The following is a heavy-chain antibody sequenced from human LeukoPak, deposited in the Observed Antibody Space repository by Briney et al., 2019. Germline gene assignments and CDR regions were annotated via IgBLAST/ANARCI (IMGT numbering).Heavy chain of an antibody. V-gene: IGHV3-11*01. CDR1: GFTFSDYY. J-gene: IGHJ4*02. CDR2: ISSSGGHI. CDR3: AREGEGMDY. Sequence: PGGSLRLSCVASGFTFSDYYMSWIRQAPGKGLEWVSYISSSGGHIYYADSVKGRFTISRDNPKKSLYLQMNNLRAEDTAVYYCAREGEGMDYWGQGTLVTVSS. D-gene: IGHD2-21*01.